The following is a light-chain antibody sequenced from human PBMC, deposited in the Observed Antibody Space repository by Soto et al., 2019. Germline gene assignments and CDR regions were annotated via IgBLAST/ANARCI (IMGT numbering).Light chain of an antibody. CDR3: MQSTQLPPT. Sequence: EIVLTQSPATLSLSPGERATLSCRASQSVSSYLAWYLQKPGQSPQLLIYEVSTRVSGVPDRFSGSGSGTDFTLEISRVETDDVGIYYCMQSTQLPPTFGQGTRLEIK. CDR1: QSVSSY. V-gene: IGKV3-11*01. J-gene: IGKJ5*01. CDR2: EVS.